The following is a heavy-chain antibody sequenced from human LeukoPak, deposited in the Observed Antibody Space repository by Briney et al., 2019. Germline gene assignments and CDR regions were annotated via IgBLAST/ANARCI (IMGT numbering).Heavy chain of an antibody. D-gene: IGHD2-8*02. CDR2: ISYDGSNK. V-gene: IGHV3-30*04. CDR3: AKIPILPYDDGGTGFDY. CDR1: GFTFSSYA. Sequence: GGSLRLSCAASGFTFSSYAMHWVRQAPGKGLEWVAVISYDGSNKYYADSVKGRFTISRDNSKNTLYLQMNSLRAEDTAVYYCAKIPILPYDDGGTGFDYWGQGTLVTVSS. J-gene: IGHJ4*02.